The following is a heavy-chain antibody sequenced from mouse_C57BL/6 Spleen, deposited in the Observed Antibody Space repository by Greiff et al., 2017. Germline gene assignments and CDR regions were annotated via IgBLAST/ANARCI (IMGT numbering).Heavy chain of an antibody. CDR1: GYTFTSYG. Sequence: QVQLQQSGAELARPGASVKLSCKASGYTFTSYGISWVKQRTGQGLEWIGEIYPRSGNTYYNEKFKGKATLTADKSSSTAYMELRSLTSEDSAVYFGARKIDYYGSSYGYFDVWGTGTTVTVSS. CDR2: IYPRSGNT. V-gene: IGHV1-81*01. J-gene: IGHJ1*03. D-gene: IGHD1-1*01. CDR3: ARKIDYYGSSYGYFDV.